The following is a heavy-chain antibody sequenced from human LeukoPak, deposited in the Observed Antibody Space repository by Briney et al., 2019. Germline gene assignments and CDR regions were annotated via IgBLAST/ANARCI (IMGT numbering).Heavy chain of an antibody. CDR3: AKSPCSDGSCRIDS. D-gene: IGHD2-15*01. V-gene: IGHV3-30*02. Sequence: GESLRLSYAASGFTFSSYAMHWVRQAPGKGLEWVALIRSDGSNKYYADSVKGRFTISRDNSKNTLYVQMNSLRPEDTAVYYCAKSPCSDGSCRIDSWGRGTLVTVSS. J-gene: IGHJ4*02. CDR1: GFTFSSYA. CDR2: IRSDGSNK.